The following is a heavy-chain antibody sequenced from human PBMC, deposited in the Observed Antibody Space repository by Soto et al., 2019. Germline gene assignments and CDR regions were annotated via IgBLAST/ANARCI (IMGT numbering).Heavy chain of an antibody. J-gene: IGHJ6*02. CDR3: ARVRLGGSGSYYNSYYYYGMDV. D-gene: IGHD3-10*01. CDR2: ISAYNGNT. CDR1: GYTFTSYG. Sequence: GASVKVSCKASGYTFTSYGISWVRQAPGQGLEWMGWISAYNGNTNYAQKLQGRVTMTTDTSTSTAYMELRSLRSDDTAVYYCARVRLGGSGSYYNSYYYYGMDVWGQGTTVTVSS. V-gene: IGHV1-18*01.